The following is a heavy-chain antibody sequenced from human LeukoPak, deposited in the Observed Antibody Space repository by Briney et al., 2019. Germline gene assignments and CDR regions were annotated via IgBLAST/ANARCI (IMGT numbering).Heavy chain of an antibody. CDR3: ARAVRGVSNWFDP. V-gene: IGHV3-7*01. CDR1: GFTFSSYW. CDR2: IKQDGSEK. J-gene: IGHJ5*02. Sequence: GGSLRLSCAAFGFTFSSYWMSWVRQAPGKGLEWVANIKQDGSEKYYVDSVKGRFTISRDNAKNSLYLQMNSLRAEDTAVYYCARAVRGVSNWFDPWGQGTLVTVSS. D-gene: IGHD3-10*01.